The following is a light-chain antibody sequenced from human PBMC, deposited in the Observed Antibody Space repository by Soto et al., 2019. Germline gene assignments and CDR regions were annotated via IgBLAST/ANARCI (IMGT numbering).Light chain of an antibody. CDR2: SNN. V-gene: IGLV1-47*02. CDR3: GTWDNSLGAVI. Sequence: QSVLTQPPSASATPGQKVSISCSGSSSNIGGTNYAWWYQQLPGAAPKLLLHSNNLRPSGVPDRFFGSKFGTAASLGIGGLQSADEADYYCGTWDNSLGAVIFGGGTKLTVL. CDR1: SSNIGGTNY. J-gene: IGLJ2*01.